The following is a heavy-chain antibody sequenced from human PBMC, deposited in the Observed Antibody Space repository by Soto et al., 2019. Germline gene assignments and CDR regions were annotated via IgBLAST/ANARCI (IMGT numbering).Heavy chain of an antibody. CDR3: ARLSPMEWLCDY. CDR1: GGSISSSSYY. V-gene: IGHV4-39*01. J-gene: IGHJ4*02. Sequence: SETLSLTCTVSGGSISSSSYYWGWIRQPPGKGLEWIGSIYYSGSTYYNPSLKSRVTISVDTSKNQFSLKLSSVTAADTAVYYCARLSPMEWLCDYWGQGTLVTVSS. D-gene: IGHD3-3*01. CDR2: IYYSGST.